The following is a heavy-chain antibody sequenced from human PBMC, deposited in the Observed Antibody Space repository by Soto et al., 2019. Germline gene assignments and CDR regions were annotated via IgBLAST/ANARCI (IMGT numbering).Heavy chain of an antibody. V-gene: IGHV3-15*01. D-gene: IGHD2-15*01. CDR2: IRSRSVGATT. Sequence: EVQLVESGGGLVQPGGSLRLSCAASGISFNDAWISWVRQAPGQGLEWIGRIRSRSVGATTDYAAPVKGRFTLSRDDSQNTVSLQMNILKTEDTGVYYCTTGPPVRGHCSGGSCYWGQGTLVTVSS. CDR1: GISFNDAW. J-gene: IGHJ4*02. CDR3: TTGPPVRGHCSGGSCY.